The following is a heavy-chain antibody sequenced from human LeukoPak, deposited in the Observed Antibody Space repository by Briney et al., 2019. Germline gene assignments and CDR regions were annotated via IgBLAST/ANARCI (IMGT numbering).Heavy chain of an antibody. V-gene: IGHV3-74*01. Sequence: GGSLRLSCAASGLIFSSYWMHWVRHAPGKGLVWVSGINSDGSSTSYADSVKGRFTISRDNAKNTLYLQMNSLRAEDTAVYYCARDSGYYDILTGYYNGSPDYWGQGTLVTVSS. J-gene: IGHJ4*02. CDR3: ARDSGYYDILTGYYNGSPDY. D-gene: IGHD3-9*01. CDR2: INSDGSST. CDR1: GLIFSSYW.